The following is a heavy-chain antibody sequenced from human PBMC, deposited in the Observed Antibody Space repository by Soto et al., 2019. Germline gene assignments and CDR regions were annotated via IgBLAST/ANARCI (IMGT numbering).Heavy chain of an antibody. CDR1: GFTVSSNY. J-gene: IGHJ3*02. D-gene: IGHD2-2*01. CDR3: AREAGYCSRTSCYRRAFDT. Sequence: EVQLVESGGGLVQPGGSLRLSCAASGFTVSSNYMSWVRQAPGKGLEWVSVIFTGGSTYYADSVKGRFTISRDNAKNTLYLQMKGLRAEDTAVYYCAREAGYCSRTSCYRRAFDTWGQGTTVTVSS. CDR2: IFTGGST. V-gene: IGHV3-66*01.